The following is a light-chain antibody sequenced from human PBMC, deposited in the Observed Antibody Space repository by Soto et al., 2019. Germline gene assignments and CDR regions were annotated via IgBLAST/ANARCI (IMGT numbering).Light chain of an antibody. CDR3: CSYAGSSTFDVV. CDR2: EGS. CDR1: SSDVGRYNL. J-gene: IGLJ2*01. V-gene: IGLV2-23*03. Sequence: QSALTQPASVSGSPGQSITISCTGTSSDVGRYNLVSWYQQHPGKAPKLMIYEGSKRPSGVSNRVSGSKSGNTASLTISGLQAEDEADDYCCSYAGSSTFDVVFGGGTKLTVL.